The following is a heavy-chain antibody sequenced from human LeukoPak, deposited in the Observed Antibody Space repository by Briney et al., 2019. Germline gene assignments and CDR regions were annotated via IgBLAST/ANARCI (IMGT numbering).Heavy chain of an antibody. CDR1: GYTFTSYY. J-gene: IGHJ4*02. V-gene: IGHV1-46*01. CDR3: ARGHIVVVNYYFDY. CDR2: INPSGGST. Sequence: ASVKVSCTASGYTFTSYYMHWVRQAPGQGLEWMGMINPSGGSTSYAQKFQGSVTMTRGTSTSTVYMELSSLRSEDTAVYYCARGHIVVVNYYFDYWGQGTLVTVSS. D-gene: IGHD2-21*01.